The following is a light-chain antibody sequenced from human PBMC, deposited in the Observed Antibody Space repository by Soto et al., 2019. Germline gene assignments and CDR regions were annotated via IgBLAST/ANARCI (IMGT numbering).Light chain of an antibody. CDR2: GTS. CDR3: QQYGSSSWP. Sequence: EVVLTQSPGTLSLSPGERATLSCRASQSVSSSYLAWYQQKPGQAPRLLIYGTSSRATGIPDRFIGSGSGTDFTLTISRLEPEDFAVYYCQQYGSSSWPFGQGTKVEIK. V-gene: IGKV3-20*01. J-gene: IGKJ1*01. CDR1: QSVSSSY.